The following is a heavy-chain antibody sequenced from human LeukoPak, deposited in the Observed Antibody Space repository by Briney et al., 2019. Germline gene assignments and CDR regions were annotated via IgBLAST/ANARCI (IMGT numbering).Heavy chain of an antibody. CDR3: AKDPAKGGSYMGY. CDR1: GFTFSSYS. CDR2: ISGSGGST. J-gene: IGHJ4*02. Sequence: GGSLRLSCAASGFTFSSYSMNWVRQAPGKGLKWVSAISGSGGSTYYADSVKGRFTISRDNSKNTLYLQMNSLRAEDTAVYYCAKDPAKGGSYMGYWGQGTLVTVSS. V-gene: IGHV3-23*01. D-gene: IGHD1-26*01.